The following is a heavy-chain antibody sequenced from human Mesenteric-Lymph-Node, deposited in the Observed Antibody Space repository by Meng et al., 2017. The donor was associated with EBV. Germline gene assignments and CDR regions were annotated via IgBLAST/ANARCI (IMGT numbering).Heavy chain of an antibody. J-gene: IGHJ4*02. CDR3: SNLPYSY. Sequence: EVHLLEYGGGLVQPGGSLRLSCAASGFIFNIYDMNWVRQAPGRGLEWVSGISGSGRTTYYADSVKGRFSISRDNSGNTVYLQMNSLRAEDTAVYYCSNLPYSYWGQGTLVTVSS. V-gene: IGHV3-23*01. CDR1: GFIFNIYD. CDR2: ISGSGRTT. D-gene: IGHD4-11*01.